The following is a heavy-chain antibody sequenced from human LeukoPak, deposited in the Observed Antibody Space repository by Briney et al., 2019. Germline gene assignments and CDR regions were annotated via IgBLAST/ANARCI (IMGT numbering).Heavy chain of an antibody. J-gene: IGHJ4*02. CDR3: AKDVYSSSPYYFDY. Sequence: GGSLRLSCAASGFTFSSYAMSWVRQAPGKGLEWVSTISGSGGSTYSADSVKGRFTISRDNSKNTLSLQMNSLRAEDTAVYYCAKDVYSSSPYYFDYWGQRTLVTLSS. CDR1: GFTFSSYA. V-gene: IGHV3-23*01. CDR2: ISGSGGST. D-gene: IGHD6-13*01.